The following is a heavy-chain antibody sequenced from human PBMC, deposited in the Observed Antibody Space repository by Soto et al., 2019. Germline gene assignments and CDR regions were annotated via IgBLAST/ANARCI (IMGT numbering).Heavy chain of an antibody. V-gene: IGHV3-43D*04. CDR1: GFTCDDYG. CDR3: AKDISGGVIVPYYYGMDV. Sequence: GGSLRLSCAASGFTCDDYGMHWVRQSPGKGLEWVSLISWDGGSTYYADSVKGRFTISRDNSKNSLYLQMNSLRAEDTALYYCAKDISGGVIVPYYYGMDVWGQGTTVTVSS. J-gene: IGHJ6*02. D-gene: IGHD3-16*02. CDR2: ISWDGGST.